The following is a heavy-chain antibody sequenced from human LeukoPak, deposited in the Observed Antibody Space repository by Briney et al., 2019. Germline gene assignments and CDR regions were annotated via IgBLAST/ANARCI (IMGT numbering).Heavy chain of an antibody. CDR3: ARSPGGFPHWLDP. CDR2: IYHSGST. J-gene: IGHJ5*02. D-gene: IGHD3-10*01. V-gene: IGHV4-38-2*02. Sequence: SETLSLTCTVSGYSISSGYYWGWIRQPPGKGLEWIGSIYHSGSTYYNPSLKSRVTISVDTSKNQFSLKLSSVTAADTAVYYCARSPGGFPHWLDPWGQGTLVTVSS. CDR1: GYSISSGYY.